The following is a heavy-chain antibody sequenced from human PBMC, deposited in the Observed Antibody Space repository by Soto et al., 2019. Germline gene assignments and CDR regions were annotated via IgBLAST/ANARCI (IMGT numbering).Heavy chain of an antibody. J-gene: IGHJ4*02. CDR2: IYYSGST. D-gene: IGHD3-3*01. V-gene: IGHV4-59*01. CDR3: ARVVEGFLEWLHIDY. Sequence: PSETLSLTCTVSGGSLSSYYWSWIRQPPGKGLEWIGYIYYSGSTNYNPSLKSRVTISVDTSKNQFSLKLSSVTAADTAVYYCARVVEGFLEWLHIDYWGQGTLVTVSS. CDR1: GGSLSSYY.